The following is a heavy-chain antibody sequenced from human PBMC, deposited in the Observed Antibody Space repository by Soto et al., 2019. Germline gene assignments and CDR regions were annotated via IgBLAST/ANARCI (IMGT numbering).Heavy chain of an antibody. J-gene: IGHJ4*02. D-gene: IGHD3-16*01. CDR3: AGGLRLGEFPFGDY. Sequence: QVQLVQSGAEVKKPGASVKVSCKASGYTFTSYAMHWVRQAPGQRLEWMGWINAGNGNTKYSQKVQGRVTITRDTSESTAYMELSSLTTEDTAVYYCAGGLRLGEFPFGDYWGQGTLVTVS. CDR2: INAGNGNT. CDR1: GYTFTSYA. V-gene: IGHV1-3*01.